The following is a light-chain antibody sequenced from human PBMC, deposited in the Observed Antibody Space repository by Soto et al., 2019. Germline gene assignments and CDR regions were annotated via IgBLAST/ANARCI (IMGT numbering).Light chain of an antibody. CDR3: ASFRSGTIRV. CDR1: RSDIGDSNF. V-gene: IGLV2-14*01. Sequence: QSALTQPASVSGSPGQSGTISCTGPRSDIGDSNFISWYQHSPGKAPRLLIYEVNNRPSGVSRRFSGSKAGNTASLTISGLLDDDEADYFCASFRSGTIRVFGSGTKVNVL. CDR2: EVN. J-gene: IGLJ1*01.